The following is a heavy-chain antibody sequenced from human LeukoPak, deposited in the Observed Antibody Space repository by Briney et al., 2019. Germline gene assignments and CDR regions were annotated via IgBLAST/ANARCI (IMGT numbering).Heavy chain of an antibody. CDR2: ISYDGNSE. V-gene: IGHV3-30*18. D-gene: IGHD2-2*01. CDR1: GFTFSSYA. CDR3: AKDCCCSTTSCYVHYFDC. J-gene: IGHJ4*02. Sequence: PGGSLRLSCAASGFTFSSYAMHWVRQAPGKGLEWVAVISYDGNSEYYTDSVQGRFTISRDNSKSTLFLQMNSLRAKDTAVYFCAKDCCCSTTSCYVHYFDCWGQGTLVTVSS.